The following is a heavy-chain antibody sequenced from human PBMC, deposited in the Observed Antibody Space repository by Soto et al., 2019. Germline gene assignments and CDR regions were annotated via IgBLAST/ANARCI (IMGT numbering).Heavy chain of an antibody. J-gene: IGHJ6*02. Sequence: ASVKVSCKASGYTFTGYYMHWVGQAPGQVLEWMGWINPNSGGRNYAQKFQGRVTMTRATSISTAYMELSRLRSDDTAVYYCARDPDSSGWYIGYYYYYGMDVWGQGTTVTVSS. CDR1: GYTFTGYY. CDR3: ARDPDSSGWYIGYYYYYGMDV. CDR2: INPNSGGR. V-gene: IGHV1-2*02. D-gene: IGHD6-19*01.